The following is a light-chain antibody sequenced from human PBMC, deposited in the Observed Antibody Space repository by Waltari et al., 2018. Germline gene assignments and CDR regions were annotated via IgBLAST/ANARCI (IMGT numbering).Light chain of an antibody. CDR3: QQYNNWPPT. V-gene: IGKV3-15*01. J-gene: IGKJ4*01. CDR2: GAS. CDR1: QSVSGD. Sequence: EVVMTQSPVTLSVSPGERATLSCRASQSVSGDLAWYQQKPGQAPRLLIYGASTRATGIPVRFSGSGSGTEFTLTISSLQSEDLAIYYCQQYNNWPPTFGGGTNVVL.